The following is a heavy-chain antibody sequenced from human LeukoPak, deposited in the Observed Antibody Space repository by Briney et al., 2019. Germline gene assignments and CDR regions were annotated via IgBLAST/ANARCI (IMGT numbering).Heavy chain of an antibody. J-gene: IGHJ4*02. CDR2: MNPNSGRT. CDR1: GYRFSSYD. CDR3: ASNYGSGSYYNLHG. D-gene: IGHD3-10*01. V-gene: IGHV1-8*03. Sequence: GASVKVSCKASGYRFSSYDINWVRQATGQGLEWLAYMNPNSGRTVLAQNFRGRLTITRTTSMSTAYMELSNLRSQDTAVYYCASNYGSGSYYNLHGWGQGTLVTVSS.